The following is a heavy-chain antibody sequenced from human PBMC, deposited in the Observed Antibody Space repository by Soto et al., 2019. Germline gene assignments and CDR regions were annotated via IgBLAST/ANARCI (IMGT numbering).Heavy chain of an antibody. CDR1: GFTFSDYY. Sequence: GSLRLSCAASGFTFSDYYMSWIRQAPGKGLEWVSYISSSGTTIYYADSVKGRFTISSDNAKNSLYLQMNSLRAEDTAVYYCARGYRSGGGWIYGMDVWGQGTTVTVSS. J-gene: IGHJ6*02. V-gene: IGHV3-11*01. CDR2: ISSSGTTI. D-gene: IGHD2-15*01. CDR3: ARGYRSGGGWIYGMDV.